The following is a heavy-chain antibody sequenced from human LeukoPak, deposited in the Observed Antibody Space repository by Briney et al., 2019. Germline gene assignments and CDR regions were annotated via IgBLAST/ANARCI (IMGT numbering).Heavy chain of an antibody. J-gene: IGHJ4*02. CDR2: IYHSGST. Sequence: SETLSLTCTVSGYSISSGYYWGWIRQPPGKGLEWIGSIYHSGSTYYNPSLKSRVTISVDTSKNQFSLKLSSVTAADTAVYYCARSAPGAATVTYFDYWGQGTLVTVSS. D-gene: IGHD4-17*01. V-gene: IGHV4-38-2*02. CDR1: GYSISSGYY. CDR3: ARSAPGAATVTYFDY.